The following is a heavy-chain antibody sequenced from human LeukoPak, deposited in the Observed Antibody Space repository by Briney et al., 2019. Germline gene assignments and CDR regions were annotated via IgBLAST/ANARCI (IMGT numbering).Heavy chain of an antibody. V-gene: IGHV3-64*01. D-gene: IGHD5-18*01. CDR1: GFTFSNYA. Sequence: GGSLRLSCAASGFTFSNYAMSWVRQAPGKGLEYVSAISSNGGSTYYANSVKGRFTISRDNSKNTLYLQMGSLRAEDMAVYYCARGPAMVPLYFDYWGQGTLVTVSS. J-gene: IGHJ4*02. CDR2: ISSNGGST. CDR3: ARGPAMVPLYFDY.